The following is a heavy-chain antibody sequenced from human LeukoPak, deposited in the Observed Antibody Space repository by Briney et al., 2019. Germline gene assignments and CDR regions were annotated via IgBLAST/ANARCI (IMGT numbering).Heavy chain of an antibody. CDR3: AKGAPRDNEWELPLFDY. Sequence: GGSLRLSCAASGFTVSTNYMSWVRQAPGKGLEWVSVIYSGDTTFYADSVRGKFTISRDNSKNTLYLQMNSLRAEDTAVYYCAKGAPRDNEWELPLFDYWGQGTLVTVSS. CDR1: GFTVSTNY. J-gene: IGHJ4*02. D-gene: IGHD1-26*01. V-gene: IGHV3-66*01. CDR2: IYSGDTT.